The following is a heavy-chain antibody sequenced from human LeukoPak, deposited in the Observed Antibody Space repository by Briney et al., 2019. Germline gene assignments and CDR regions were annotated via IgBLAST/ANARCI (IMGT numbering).Heavy chain of an antibody. CDR1: GFNFSTYN. D-gene: IGHD3-3*01. CDR2: IGTSNSYI. CDR3: ARDGVVGGTDFDY. V-gene: IGHV3-21*01. J-gene: IGHJ4*02. Sequence: GGSLRLSCAASGFNFSTYNMNWVRQAPGKGLEWVSCIGTSNSYIYYADSVKGRFTVSRDNAKISLYLQMNSLRAEDTAVYYCARDGVVGGTDFDYWGQGTLVTVSS.